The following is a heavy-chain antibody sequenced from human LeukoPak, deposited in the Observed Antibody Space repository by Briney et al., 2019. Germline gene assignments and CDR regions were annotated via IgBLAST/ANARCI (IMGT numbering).Heavy chain of an antibody. CDR1: GGSISNYY. Sequence: SETLSPTCPVSGGSISNYYYWTWIRQPPGKGLEWIGYVYCTGSTNFNPSLKSRVTMSLDTSRNQFSLKLTSLTAADTAVYYCARGAMATTPFFDYWGQGTLVTVSS. J-gene: IGHJ4*02. V-gene: IGHV4-59*01. D-gene: IGHD5-24*01. CDR2: VYCTGST. CDR3: ARGAMATTPFFDY.